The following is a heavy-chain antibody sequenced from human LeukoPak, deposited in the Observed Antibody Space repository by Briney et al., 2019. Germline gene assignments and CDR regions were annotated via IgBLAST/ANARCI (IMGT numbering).Heavy chain of an antibody. J-gene: IGHJ3*02. V-gene: IGHV3-53*01. Sequence: PGGSLRLSCAASGFTVSNSYMSWVRQAPGKGLEWVSVIYSGGTTYYADSVKGRFTISRDNAQNSLFLQLNSLRAEDTAVYYCARDPYSSGWYKDAFDIWGQGTMVTVSS. CDR3: ARDPYSSGWYKDAFDI. CDR2: IYSGGTT. CDR1: GFTVSNSY. D-gene: IGHD6-19*01.